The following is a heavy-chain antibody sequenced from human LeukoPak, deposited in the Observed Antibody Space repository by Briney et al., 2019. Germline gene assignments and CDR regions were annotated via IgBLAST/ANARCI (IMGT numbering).Heavy chain of an antibody. J-gene: IGHJ4*02. CDR1: GYTFTGYY. D-gene: IGHD3-10*01. V-gene: IGHV1-2*02. CDR3: ARDLEVRGVLYYFDY. Sequence: GASVKVSCKTSGYTFTGYYMHWVRQAPGQGLEWMGWMRWNNPSSGGTNYAQRFQGRVTMTRDTSISTAYMELYRLISDDTAVYYCARDLEVRGVLYYFDYWGQGTLVTVSS. CDR2: MRWNNPSSGGT.